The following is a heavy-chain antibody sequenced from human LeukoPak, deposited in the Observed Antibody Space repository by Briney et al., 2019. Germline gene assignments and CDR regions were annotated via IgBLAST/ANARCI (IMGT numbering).Heavy chain of an antibody. D-gene: IGHD3-3*01. V-gene: IGHV4-34*01. CDR1: GGSFSGYY. Sequence: SETLSLTCAVYGGSFSGYYWSWIRQPPGKGLEWIGEINHSGSTNYNPSLKSRVTISVDTSKNQFSLKLSSVTAADTAVYYCARGGPLRFSRVFNYWGQGTLVTVSS. J-gene: IGHJ4*02. CDR3: ARGGPLRFSRVFNY. CDR2: INHSGST.